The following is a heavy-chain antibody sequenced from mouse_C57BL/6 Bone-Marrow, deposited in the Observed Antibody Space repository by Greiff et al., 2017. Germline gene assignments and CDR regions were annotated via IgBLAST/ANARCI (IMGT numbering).Heavy chain of an antibody. V-gene: IGHV1-42*01. J-gene: IGHJ4*01. Sequence: VQLQQSGPELVKPGASVKISCKASGYSFTGYYMNWVKQSPEKSLEWIGEINPSTGGTTYNQKLKAKATLTVDKSSSTAYMQLKSLTSEDSAVYYCARRARQLRLRDAMDYWGQGTSVTVSS. CDR2: INPSTGGT. CDR3: ARRARQLRLRDAMDY. CDR1: GYSFTGYY. D-gene: IGHD3-2*02.